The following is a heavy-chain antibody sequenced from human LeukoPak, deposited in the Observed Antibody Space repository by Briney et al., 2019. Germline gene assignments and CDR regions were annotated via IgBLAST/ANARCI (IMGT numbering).Heavy chain of an antibody. V-gene: IGHV3-48*03. D-gene: IGHD2-15*01. Sequence: GGSLRLSCAASGFTFSSQWMNWVRQAPGKGLEWVSYISSSGSTIYYADSVKGRFTISRDNAKNSLYLQVNSLRAEDTAVYYCARLNCSGGSCYSGWFDPWGQGTLVTVSS. CDR2: ISSSGSTI. J-gene: IGHJ5*02. CDR1: GFTFSSQW. CDR3: ARLNCSGGSCYSGWFDP.